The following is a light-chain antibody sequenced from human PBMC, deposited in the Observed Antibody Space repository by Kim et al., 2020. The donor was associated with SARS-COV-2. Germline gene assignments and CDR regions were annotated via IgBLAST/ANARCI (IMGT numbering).Light chain of an antibody. J-gene: IGLJ3*02. V-gene: IGLV3-1*01. CDR1: KLGDKY. Sequence: VPPGQTASISCSGDKLGDKYVCWYQQKPGQSPVLLIYEDTKRPSGIPVRFSGSYSGNTATLTISGTQAMDEADYYCQAWDSNTWVFGGGTQLTVL. CDR3: QAWDSNTWV. CDR2: EDT.